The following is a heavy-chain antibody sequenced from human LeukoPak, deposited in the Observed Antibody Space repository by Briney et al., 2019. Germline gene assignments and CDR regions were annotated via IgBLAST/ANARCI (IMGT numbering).Heavy chain of an antibody. CDR3: ARIRDRDPARWPHDY. D-gene: IGHD5-24*01. CDR2: IDWDDDK. CDR1: GFSLSTSGMC. V-gene: IGHV2-70*11. Sequence: SGPALVNPTQTLTLTCSFSGFSLSTSGMCVSWFRQPPGKALEWLARIDWDDDKYYSTSLKTRLTISKDTSKNQVVLTMTNMDPVDTATYYCARIRDRDPARWPHDYWGQGTLVTVSS. J-gene: IGHJ4*02.